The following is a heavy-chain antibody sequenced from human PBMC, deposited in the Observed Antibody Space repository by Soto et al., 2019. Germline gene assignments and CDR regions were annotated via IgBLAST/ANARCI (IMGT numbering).Heavy chain of an antibody. CDR2: TNSDGTDS. Sequence: LRLSCAAAGFDFEDYAMHWVRQVPGKGLEWVSLTNSDGTDSYYMDSVKGRFTISRDNAKSTLYLQMDRLRPEDTALYFCAKSLYYYDSSPLDHWGQGTLVTVS. J-gene: IGHJ4*02. D-gene: IGHD3-22*01. CDR3: AKSLYYYDSSPLDH. CDR1: GFDFEDYA. V-gene: IGHV3-43D*04.